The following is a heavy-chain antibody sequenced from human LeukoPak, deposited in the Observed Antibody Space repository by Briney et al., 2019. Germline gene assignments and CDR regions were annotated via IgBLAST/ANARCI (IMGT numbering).Heavy chain of an antibody. J-gene: IGHJ4*02. CDR1: GFTFSSYA. CDR3: AKDSRKYSSGWYGDY. D-gene: IGHD6-19*01. V-gene: IGHV3-30*02. Sequence: PGGSLRLSCAASGFTFSSYAMHWVRQAPGKGLEWVAFIRYDGSNKYYADSVKGRFTISRDNSKNTLYLQMNSLRAENTAVYYCAKDSRKYSSGWYGDYWGQGTLVTVSS. CDR2: IRYDGSNK.